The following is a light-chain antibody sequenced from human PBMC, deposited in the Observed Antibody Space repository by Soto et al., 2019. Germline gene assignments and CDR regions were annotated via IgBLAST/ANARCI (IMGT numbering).Light chain of an antibody. CDR3: QSYDSSLSAPYV. CDR2: DNN. J-gene: IGLJ1*01. CDR1: SSNIGAGYD. V-gene: IGLV1-40*01. Sequence: QAVVTQPPSVSGAPGQRVTISCAGSSSNIGAGYDVHWYQHLPGTAPKLLIYDNNNRPSGVPDRFSGSKSGTSASLAITGLQAEDEADYYCQSYDSSLSAPYVFGTGTQLTVL.